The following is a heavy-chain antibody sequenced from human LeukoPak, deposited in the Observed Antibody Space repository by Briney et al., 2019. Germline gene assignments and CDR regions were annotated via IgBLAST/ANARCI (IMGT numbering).Heavy chain of an antibody. CDR2: ISSSSSYI. D-gene: IGHD1-7*01. Sequence: GGSLRLSCTASGFTFGDYVMSWVRQAPGKGLEWVSSISSSSSYIYYADSVKGRFTISRDNAKNSLYLQMNSLRAEDTAVYYCARGGELLPYYYYGMDVWGQGTTVTVSS. CDR1: GFTFGDYV. J-gene: IGHJ6*02. CDR3: ARGGELLPYYYYGMDV. V-gene: IGHV3-21*01.